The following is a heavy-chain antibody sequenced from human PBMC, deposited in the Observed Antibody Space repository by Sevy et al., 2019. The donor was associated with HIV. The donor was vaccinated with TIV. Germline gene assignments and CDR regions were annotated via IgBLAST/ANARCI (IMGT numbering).Heavy chain of an antibody. CDR1: GFSFSKYW. CDR3: ARDPDILSGYPSHYFDY. J-gene: IGHJ4*02. CDR2: IKEDGSQK. D-gene: IGHD3-9*01. V-gene: IGHV3-7*01. Sequence: GGSLRLSCAASGFSFSKYWMSWVRQAPGKGLEWVANIKEDGSQKNYLESVKGRFTISRENAKNLLYLQMNNLRADDAAVYYCARDPDILSGYPSHYFDYWGQGTLVTVSS.